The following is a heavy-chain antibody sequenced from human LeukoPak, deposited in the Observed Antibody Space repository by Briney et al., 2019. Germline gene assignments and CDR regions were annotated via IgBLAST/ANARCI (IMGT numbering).Heavy chain of an antibody. CDR1: GVTFSGFA. Sequence: GGSLRLSCAASGVTFSGFAMSWVRRTPGKGLEWVSGISGSGDNTLYADSVKGRFTISRDNSKNTLYLEMNSLRAEDTAIYYCAKMKGHPLPKYYMDVWGQGTTVTVSS. J-gene: IGHJ6*01. D-gene: IGHD1-26*01. CDR2: ISGSGDNT. V-gene: IGHV3-23*01. CDR3: AKMKGHPLPKYYMDV.